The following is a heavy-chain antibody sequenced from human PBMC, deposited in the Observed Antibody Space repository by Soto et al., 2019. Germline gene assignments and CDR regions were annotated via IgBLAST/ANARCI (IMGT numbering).Heavy chain of an antibody. V-gene: IGHV6-1*01. CDR3: ARESIAAAGTDDAFDI. D-gene: IGHD6-13*01. CDR1: GDSVSSNSAA. CDR2: TYCRSKWYN. J-gene: IGHJ3*02. Sequence: PSETLSLTCAISGDSVSSNSAAWNWIRQSPSRGLEWLGRTYCRSKWYNDYAVSVKSRITINPDTSKNQFSLQLNSVTPEDTAVYYCARESIAAAGTDDAFDIWGQGTMVTVSS.